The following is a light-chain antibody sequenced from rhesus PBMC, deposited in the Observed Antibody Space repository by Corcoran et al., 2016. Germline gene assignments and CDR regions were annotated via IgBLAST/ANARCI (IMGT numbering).Light chain of an antibody. J-gene: IGKJ4*01. CDR3: QHGYGTPLA. CDR2: KAS. Sequence: DIQMTQSPSSLSASAGDRVTITGRASQGISTYLNWYQQKPGKAPKLLIYKASTLQSGVPSRFSGGGSGTDYTFTISSLQPEDVATYYCQHGYGTPLAFGGGTKVEIK. V-gene: IGKV1-74*01. CDR1: QGISTY.